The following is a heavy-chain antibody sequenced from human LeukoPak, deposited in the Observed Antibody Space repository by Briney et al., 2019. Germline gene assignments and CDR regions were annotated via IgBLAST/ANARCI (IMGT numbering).Heavy chain of an antibody. Sequence: SETLSLTCTVSGGSISSSSYSWGWIRQPPGKGLEWIGRIHTSGITNYNPSLKSRVTMSVDTSKNQFFLKLSSVTAADTAVYYCARGRYYYDSSGYYLFDYWGQGTLVTVSS. J-gene: IGHJ4*02. CDR2: IHTSGIT. V-gene: IGHV4-39*07. CDR3: ARGRYYYDSSGYYLFDY. CDR1: GGSISSSSYS. D-gene: IGHD3-22*01.